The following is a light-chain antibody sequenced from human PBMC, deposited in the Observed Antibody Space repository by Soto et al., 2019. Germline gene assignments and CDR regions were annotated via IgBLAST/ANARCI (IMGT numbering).Light chain of an antibody. CDR2: DAS. CDR1: QSISSW. CDR3: QQYNNWPPT. V-gene: IGKV1-5*01. Sequence: DIQMTQSPSTLSASVGDRVTITCRASQSISSWLAWYQQKPGKAPKLLIYDASTRATGVPARFSGSGSGTEFTLTISSPQSEDFAVYYCQQYNNWPPTLGQGTRL. J-gene: IGKJ5*01.